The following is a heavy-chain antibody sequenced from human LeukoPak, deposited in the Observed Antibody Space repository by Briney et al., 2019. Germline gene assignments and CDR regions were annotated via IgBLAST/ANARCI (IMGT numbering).Heavy chain of an antibody. CDR2: ISTTGST. V-gene: IGHV4-4*07. J-gene: IGHJ4*02. CDR1: DDSISSYY. Sequence: PSETLSLTCTVSDDSISSYYWSWIREPAGEGLEWIGRISTTGSTHYNPSLKSRVTMSLDTSNNQFSLKLTSVTAADTAVYYCARSGVWENYRTVSLTTAFDYWGQGTLVSVSS. CDR3: ARSGVWENYRTVSLTTAFDY. D-gene: IGHD3-16*02.